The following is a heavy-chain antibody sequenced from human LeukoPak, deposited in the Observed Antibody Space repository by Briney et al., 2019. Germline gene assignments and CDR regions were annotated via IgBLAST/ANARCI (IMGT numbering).Heavy chain of an antibody. CDR1: GYTFTASY. J-gene: IGHJ6*04. V-gene: IGHV1-2*02. CDR3: ARSAEHCANGVCFTKHYMDV. Sequence: ASVKVSCKTSGYTFTASYIYWVRQAPGQGLEWMGRINPNSGDTDYQGRVTMTRDTSINTAYMEVRRLTSDDTADYYCARSAEHCANGVCFTKHYMDVWGKGTTVTVSS. D-gene: IGHD2-8*01. CDR2: INPNSGDT.